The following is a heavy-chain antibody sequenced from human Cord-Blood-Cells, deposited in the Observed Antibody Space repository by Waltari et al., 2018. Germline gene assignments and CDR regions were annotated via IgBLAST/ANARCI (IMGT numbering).Heavy chain of an antibody. Sequence: QVQPAQSGAEVQRLAASLTVSCKASGDTFIGHDMHWMRQAPGQGLEWMGWINPNSGGTNYAQKFQGRVTMTRDTSISTAYMELSRLRSDDTAVYYCARDFGWGSFWYFDLWGRGTLVTVSS. J-gene: IGHJ2*01. CDR1: GDTFIGHD. D-gene: IGHD3-9*01. CDR3: ARDFGWGSFWYFDL. CDR2: INPNSGGT. V-gene: IGHV1-2*02.